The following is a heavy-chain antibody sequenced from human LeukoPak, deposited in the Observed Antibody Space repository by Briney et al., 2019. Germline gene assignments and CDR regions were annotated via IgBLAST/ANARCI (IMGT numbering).Heavy chain of an antibody. CDR2: INSDGSST. CDR1: GFTFSSYW. V-gene: IGHV3-74*01. D-gene: IGHD5-18*01. Sequence: AGGSLRLSCAAPGFTFSSYWMHWVRQAPGKGLVWVSRINSDGSSTSYADSVKGRFTISRDNAKNTLYLQMNSLRAEDTAVYYCASGYSYGYFGYWGQGTLVTVSS. J-gene: IGHJ4*02. CDR3: ASGYSYGYFGY.